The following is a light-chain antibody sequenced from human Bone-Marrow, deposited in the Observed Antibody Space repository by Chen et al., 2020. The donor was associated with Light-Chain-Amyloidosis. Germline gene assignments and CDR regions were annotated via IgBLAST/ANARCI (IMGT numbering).Light chain of an antibody. CDR2: LGS. CDR3: MQTLQTPT. Sequence: DIVMTQSPLSLPVTPGEPASISCRSSQSLLHINGYDYLNWYLKKPGQSPQLLLYLGSNRASGVPDRFSGSGSGTDFTLKVSRVEAEDVGVYYCMQTLQTPTFGQGTKVEIK. CDR1: QSLLHINGYDY. V-gene: IGKV2-28*01. J-gene: IGKJ1*01.